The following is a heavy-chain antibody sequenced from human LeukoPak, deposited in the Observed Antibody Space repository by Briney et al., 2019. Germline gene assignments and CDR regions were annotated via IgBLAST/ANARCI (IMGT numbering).Heavy chain of an antibody. Sequence: SGRSLRLSCAASGFTFSSYAMSWVRQAPGKGLEWVASIKRDGSDKYYLDSVKGRFTISRDNAKNSLFLQMNSLRAEDTAVYYCTILTGYFDTFDYWXQGTLVTVSS. D-gene: IGHD3-9*01. CDR3: TILTGYFDTFDY. V-gene: IGHV3-7*01. J-gene: IGHJ4*02. CDR1: GFTFSSYA. CDR2: IKRDGSDK.